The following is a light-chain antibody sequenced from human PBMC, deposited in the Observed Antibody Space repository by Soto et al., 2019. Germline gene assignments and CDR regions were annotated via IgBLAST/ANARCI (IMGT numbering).Light chain of an antibody. V-gene: IGKV1D-12*01. CDR1: QGITNR. CDR3: QQANSFPIT. J-gene: IGKJ5*01. CDR2: EAS. Sequence: DIQMTQSPSSVSASVGDRVTITCRASQGITNRLAWYQQKPGKAHKLLIYEASSLQSGVPSRISGSGSGTDFTLTISSLQPEDFATYYCQQANSFPITFGQGTRLEI.